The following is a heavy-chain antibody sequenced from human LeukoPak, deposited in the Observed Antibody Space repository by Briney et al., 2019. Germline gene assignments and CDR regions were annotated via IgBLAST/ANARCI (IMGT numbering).Heavy chain of an antibody. CDR3: ARGRGIVVVVAATRRASHFDY. CDR1: GYTFTGYY. Sequence: ASVKVSCKASGYTFTGYYMHWVRQAPGQGLEWMGWINPNSGGTNYAQKFQGRVTMTRDTSISTAYMELSRLRSDDTAVYYCARGRGIVVVVAATRRASHFDYWGQGTLVTVSS. V-gene: IGHV1-2*02. J-gene: IGHJ4*02. D-gene: IGHD2-15*01. CDR2: INPNSGGT.